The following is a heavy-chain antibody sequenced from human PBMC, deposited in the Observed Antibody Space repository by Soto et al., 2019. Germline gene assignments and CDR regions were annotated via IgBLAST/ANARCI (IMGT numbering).Heavy chain of an antibody. D-gene: IGHD3-16*01. CDR3: GGGGGNFDH. J-gene: IGHJ4*02. CDR2: VNKDGSDR. Sequence: EVQLVESGGGLVQPGGSLRLTCAASGFTFTGAWMSWVRQAPGKGLEWVANVNKDGSDRYYVDSVKGRFTISRDNAKNSLFLQMNSLRADGTGGFYWGGGGGNFDHWGQGTLVTVSS. V-gene: IGHV3-7*04. CDR1: GFTFTGAW.